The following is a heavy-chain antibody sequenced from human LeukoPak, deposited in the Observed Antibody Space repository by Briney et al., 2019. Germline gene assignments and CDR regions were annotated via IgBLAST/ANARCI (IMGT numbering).Heavy chain of an antibody. J-gene: IGHJ4*02. CDR3: ARPLCSGGSCYDY. CDR1: GYGFTSYW. Sequence: GESLQISCKGSGYGFTSYWIGWGRQMPGKGREWMGIIYPGDSDTRYSPSFQGQVTISADKSISTAYLQWSSLKASDTAMYYCARPLCSGGSCYDYWGQGTLVTVSS. V-gene: IGHV5-51*01. CDR2: IYPGDSDT. D-gene: IGHD2-15*01.